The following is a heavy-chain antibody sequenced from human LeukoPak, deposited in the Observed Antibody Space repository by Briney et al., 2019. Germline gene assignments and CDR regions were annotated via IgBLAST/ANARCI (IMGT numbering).Heavy chain of an antibody. V-gene: IGHV3-21*01. CDR1: GFTFSSYS. D-gene: IGHD2-15*01. CDR2: ISSSSSYI. Sequence: GGSLRLSCAASGFTFSSYSMNWVRQAPGKGLEWVSSISSSSSYIYYADSLKGRFTISRDNAKNSLYLQMNSLRAEDKAVYYCARDLIRPDTYCSGGSCHIDYWGQGTLVTVSS. CDR3: ARDLIRPDTYCSGGSCHIDY. J-gene: IGHJ4*02.